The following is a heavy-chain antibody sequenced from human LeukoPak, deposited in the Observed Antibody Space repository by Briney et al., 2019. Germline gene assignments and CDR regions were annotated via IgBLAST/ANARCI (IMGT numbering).Heavy chain of an antibody. D-gene: IGHD5-18*01. CDR1: GFTFNNYG. Sequence: GGSLRLSCAASGFTFNNYGMHWVRQAPGKGLEWVAVISYDGRNKHYPDSVKGRFTISRDISTDTLWLQMDSLRTEDTAVYYCAKGPLRGTATAIDYWGQGTLVTVSS. CDR2: ISYDGRNK. J-gene: IGHJ4*02. V-gene: IGHV3-30*18. CDR3: AKGPLRGTATAIDY.